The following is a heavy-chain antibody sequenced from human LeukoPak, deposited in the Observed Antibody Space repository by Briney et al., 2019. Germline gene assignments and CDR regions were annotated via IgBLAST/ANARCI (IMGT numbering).Heavy chain of an antibody. CDR3: AREGYCSSTSCRWGIGYYYFDY. V-gene: IGHV3-30-3*01. D-gene: IGHD2-2*01. CDR1: GFTFSSYA. CDR2: ISYDGSNK. Sequence: GGSLRLSCAASGFTFSSYAMHWVRQAPGKGLEWVAVISYDGSNKYYADSVKGRFTISRDNSKNTLYLQMNSLRAEDTAVYYCAREGYCSSTSCRWGIGYYYFDYWGQGTLVTVSS. J-gene: IGHJ4*02.